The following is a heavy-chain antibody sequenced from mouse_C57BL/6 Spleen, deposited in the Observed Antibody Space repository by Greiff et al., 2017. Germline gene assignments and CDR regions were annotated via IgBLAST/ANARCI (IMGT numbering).Heavy chain of an antibody. CDR2: IRRKSNNYAT. J-gene: IGHJ4*01. V-gene: IGHV10-1*01. Sequence: EVQRVESGGGLVQPKGSLKLSCAASGFSFNTYAMNWVRQAPGKGLEWVARIRRKSNNYATYYADSVKDRFTISRDDSESMLYLQMNNLKTEDTAMYYCVSYGNYEYAMDDWGQGTSVTVSS. D-gene: IGHD2-1*01. CDR3: VSYGNYEYAMDD. CDR1: GFSFNTYA.